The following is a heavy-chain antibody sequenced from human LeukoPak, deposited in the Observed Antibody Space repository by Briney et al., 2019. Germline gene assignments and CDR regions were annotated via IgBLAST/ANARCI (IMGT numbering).Heavy chain of an antibody. D-gene: IGHD3-10*01. CDR2: INHSGST. CDR1: GGSFSGYY. V-gene: IGHV4-34*01. CDR3: ARKTYYHGSGSYPY. Sequence: SETLSLTCAVYGGSFSGYYWSWIRQPPGKGLEWIGEINHSGSTNYNPSLKSRVTISVDTSKNQFSLKLSSVTAADTAVYYCARKTYYHGSGSYPYWGQGTLVTVSS. J-gene: IGHJ4*02.